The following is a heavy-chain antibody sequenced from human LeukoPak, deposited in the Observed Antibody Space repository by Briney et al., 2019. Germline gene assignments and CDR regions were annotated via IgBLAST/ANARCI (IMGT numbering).Heavy chain of an antibody. CDR3: ARGLVPAAMFDDAFDI. CDR2: ISAYNGNT. Sequence: ASVKVSCKASGYTFTSYGISWVRQALGQGLEWMGWISAYNGNTNYAQKLQGRVTMTTDTSTSTAYMELRSLRSDDTAVYYCARGLVPAAMFDDAFDIWGQGTMVTVSS. J-gene: IGHJ3*02. D-gene: IGHD2-2*01. CDR1: GYTFTSYG. V-gene: IGHV1-18*01.